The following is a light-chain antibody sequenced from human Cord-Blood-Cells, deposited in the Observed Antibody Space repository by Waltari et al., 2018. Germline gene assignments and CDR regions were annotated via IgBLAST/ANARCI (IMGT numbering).Light chain of an antibody. V-gene: IGKV3-15*01. CDR3: QQYNNWPPLT. Sequence: EIVMTQSPATLSVSPGERATLSCRASPSVSSNLAWYQQKPGQAPRRLIYGASTRATGIPARCSGSWSGTEFTLTISSLQSEDFAVYYCQQYNNWPPLTFGGGTKVEIK. CDR2: GAS. J-gene: IGKJ4*01. CDR1: PSVSSN.